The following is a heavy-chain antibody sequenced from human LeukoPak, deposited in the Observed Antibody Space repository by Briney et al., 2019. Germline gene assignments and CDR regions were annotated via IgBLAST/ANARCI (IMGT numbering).Heavy chain of an antibody. V-gene: IGHV3-30*02. CDR1: GFTFSNYG. Sequence: PGGSLRLSCAASGFTFSNYGMHWVRRAPGKGLEWVAFIRYDGSKKYYADSVKGRFTISGDNSKNTLYLQMNSLRAEDTAMYYCANGPHYNILTGFYKVRSHLDYWGQGTLVTVSS. D-gene: IGHD3-9*01. CDR2: IRYDGSKK. CDR3: ANGPHYNILTGFYKVRSHLDY. J-gene: IGHJ4*02.